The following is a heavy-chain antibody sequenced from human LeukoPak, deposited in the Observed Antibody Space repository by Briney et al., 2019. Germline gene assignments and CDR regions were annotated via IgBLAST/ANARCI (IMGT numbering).Heavy chain of an antibody. CDR2: IKHDGSEK. CDR3: ARDAFSRISIFGVVSDAFDI. J-gene: IGHJ3*02. Sequence: GRSLRLSCAASGFTFSNYWMTWVRQAPGKGLEWVANIKHDGSEKYCVDSVKGRFTISRDNAKNSLYLQMNSLRAEDTAVYFCARDAFSRISIFGVVSDAFDIWGQGTMVTVSS. CDR1: GFTFSNYW. V-gene: IGHV3-7*01. D-gene: IGHD3-3*01.